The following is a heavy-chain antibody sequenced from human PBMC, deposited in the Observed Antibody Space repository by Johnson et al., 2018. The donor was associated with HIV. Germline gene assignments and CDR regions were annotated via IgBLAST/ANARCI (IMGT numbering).Heavy chain of an antibody. Sequence: QVQLVESGGGLVKPGGSLRLSCTASGFTFSDYYMSWIRQAPGKGLEWVSYISSSGSTIYDADSVKGRFTIYRDNAKKSLYLQMNSLRAEDTAVYFCAGENLLVIAVYGVAFDIWGQGTMVTVSS. CDR2: ISSSGSTI. V-gene: IGHV3-11*04. CDR3: AGENLLVIAVYGVAFDI. CDR1: GFTFSDYY. D-gene: IGHD6-19*01. J-gene: IGHJ3*02.